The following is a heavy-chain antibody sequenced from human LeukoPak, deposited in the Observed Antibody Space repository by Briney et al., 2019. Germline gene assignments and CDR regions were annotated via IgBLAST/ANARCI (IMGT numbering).Heavy chain of an antibody. CDR1: GFTFSSYG. D-gene: IGHD3-22*01. Sequence: GGSLRLSCAASGFTFSSYGMHWVRQAPGKGLEWVAFIRYDGSNKYYADSAKGRFTMSRDNSKNTQYLQMNSLRVEDTAVYYCAKDSRRWKTYYYESSGLYYFAYWGQGTLVTVSS. V-gene: IGHV3-30*02. CDR2: IRYDGSNK. CDR3: AKDSRRWKTYYYESSGLYYFAY. J-gene: IGHJ4*02.